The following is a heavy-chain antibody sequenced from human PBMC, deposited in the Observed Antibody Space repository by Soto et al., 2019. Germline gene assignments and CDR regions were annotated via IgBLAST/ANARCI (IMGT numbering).Heavy chain of an antibody. J-gene: IGHJ6*02. D-gene: IGHD3-3*01. CDR2: ISYDGSEK. V-gene: IGHV3-30*03. CDR3: ARVYYDFWSGYYYYYYGMDV. CDR1: GFTFSSYG. Sequence: GGSLRLSCAVSGFTFSSYGMHWVRQAPVKGLEWVAFISYDGSEKYYADSVKGRFTISRDNAKNSLYLQMNSLRAEDTAVYYCARVYYDFWSGYYYYYYGMDVWGQGTTVTVSS.